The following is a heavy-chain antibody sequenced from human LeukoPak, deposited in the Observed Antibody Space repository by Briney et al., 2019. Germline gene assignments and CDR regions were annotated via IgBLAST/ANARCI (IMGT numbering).Heavy chain of an antibody. CDR3: ARDQWDIVVVPAAITGRGSWFDP. V-gene: IGHV4-59*12. Sequence: SETLSLTCTVSDGSLSSFYWSWIRQPPGKGLDWIGYIYYTGSTNYNPSLKSRVTMSVDTSKNQFSLKLSSVTAADTAVYYCARDQWDIVVVPAAITGRGSWFDPWGQGTLVTVSS. D-gene: IGHD2-2*02. J-gene: IGHJ5*02. CDR1: DGSLSSFY. CDR2: IYYTGST.